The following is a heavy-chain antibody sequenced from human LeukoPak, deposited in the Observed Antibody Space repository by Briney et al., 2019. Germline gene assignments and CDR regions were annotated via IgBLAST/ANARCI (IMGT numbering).Heavy chain of an antibody. V-gene: IGHV1-46*01. Sequence: ASVKVSCKASGYTFTGYYMHWVRQAPGQGLEWMGIINPSGYTTYAQKFQGRVTMTRDTSTSTVYMELSSLRSEDTAVYYCARDAMSSVTTSPYYFDYWGQGTLVTVSS. J-gene: IGHJ4*02. D-gene: IGHD4-17*01. CDR2: INPSGYT. CDR3: ARDAMSSVTTSPYYFDY. CDR1: GYTFTGYY.